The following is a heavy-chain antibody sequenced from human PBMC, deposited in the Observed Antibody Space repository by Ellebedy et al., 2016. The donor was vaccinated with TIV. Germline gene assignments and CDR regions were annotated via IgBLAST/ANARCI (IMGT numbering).Heavy chain of an antibody. V-gene: IGHV3-23*01. D-gene: IGHD3-22*01. CDR1: GLTFSNNA. CDR3: AKDWPITTDAFDI. Sequence: GESLKISCAASGLTFSNNAMSWVRQAPGKGLEWVSAISRSGDSIYYADSVKGRFSISRDNSKNTLYLQMNSLRAEDTAVYYCAKDWPITTDAFDIWGQGTMVTVSS. J-gene: IGHJ3*02. CDR2: ISRSGDSI.